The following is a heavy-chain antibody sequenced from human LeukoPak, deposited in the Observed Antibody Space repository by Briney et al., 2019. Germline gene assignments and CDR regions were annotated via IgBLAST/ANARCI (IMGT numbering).Heavy chain of an antibody. J-gene: IGHJ3*02. V-gene: IGHV3-7*01. CDR3: ARAGGTYYGIAFDI. D-gene: IGHD1-26*01. CDR2: IKQDGSEK. Sequence: GGSLRLSCAASGFTFSSYWMSWVRQAPGKGLEWVADIKQDGSEKYYVDSVKGRFTISRDNAKNSLYLQMNSLRAEDTAVYYCARAGGTYYGIAFDIWGQGTMVTVSS. CDR1: GFTFSSYW.